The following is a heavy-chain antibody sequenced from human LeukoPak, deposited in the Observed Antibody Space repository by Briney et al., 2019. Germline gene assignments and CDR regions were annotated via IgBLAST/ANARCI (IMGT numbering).Heavy chain of an antibody. Sequence: GGFLRLSCAASGFTFSSYAMHWVRQAPGKGLEWVAVISYDGSNRYYADSVKGRFTISRDNSKNTLYLQMNSLRAEDTAVYYCARGVQLGPRGDAFDIWGQGTMVTVSS. D-gene: IGHD6-6*01. J-gene: IGHJ3*02. V-gene: IGHV3-30-3*01. CDR1: GFTFSSYA. CDR2: ISYDGSNR. CDR3: ARGVQLGPRGDAFDI.